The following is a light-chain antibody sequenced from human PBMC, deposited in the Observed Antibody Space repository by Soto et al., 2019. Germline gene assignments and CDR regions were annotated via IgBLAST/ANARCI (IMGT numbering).Light chain of an antibody. CDR2: DAS. CDR1: QSISSY. CDR3: QQRSAWPLT. Sequence: EIGLTQSPATLSLSPGERATFSCRASQSISSYLAWYQQKPGQAPRLLIYDASNRATGIPARFSGSGSGTDFTLTISTLEPEDFAVYYCQQRSAWPLTFGGGTKVEIK. V-gene: IGKV3-11*01. J-gene: IGKJ4*01.